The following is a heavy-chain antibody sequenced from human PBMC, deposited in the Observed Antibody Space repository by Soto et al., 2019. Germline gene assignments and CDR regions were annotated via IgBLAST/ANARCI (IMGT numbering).Heavy chain of an antibody. CDR3: ARHWGRKVFDY. Sequence: QLQLQESGRGLVKPSETLSLTCTVSGGSISSSSYYWGWIRQPPGKGLEWIGSFYYSGSTYYNPSLKSRVTISVDTSKHQFSLKLSSVTAADTAMYYCARHWGRKVFDYWGQGTLVTVSS. CDR1: GGSISSSSYY. D-gene: IGHD3-16*01. CDR2: FYYSGST. V-gene: IGHV4-39*01. J-gene: IGHJ4*02.